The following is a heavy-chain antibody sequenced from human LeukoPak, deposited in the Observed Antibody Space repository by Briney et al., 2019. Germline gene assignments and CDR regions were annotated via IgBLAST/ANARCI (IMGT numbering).Heavy chain of an antibody. CDR1: VYTFTSYD. CDR3: ARGYNWNYWKRYYYYGMDV. CDR2: MNPNSGNT. V-gene: IGHV1-8*01. Sequence: ASVKVSCKASVYTFTSYDINWVRQATGQGLEWMGWMNPNSGNTGYTQKFQGRVTMTRNTSISTAYMELSSLRSEDTAVYYCARGYNWNYWKRYYYYGMDVWGQGTTVTVSS. J-gene: IGHJ6*02. D-gene: IGHD1-7*01.